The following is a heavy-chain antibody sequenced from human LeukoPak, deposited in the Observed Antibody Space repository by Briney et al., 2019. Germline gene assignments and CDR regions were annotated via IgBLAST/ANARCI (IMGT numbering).Heavy chain of an antibody. CDR1: GFTFSSYA. CDR2: ISYDGSNK. Sequence: GGSLRLSYAASGFTFSSYAMHWVRQAPGKGLEWVAVISYDGSNKYYSDSVKGRFTISRDNSKNALYLQMNSLRAEDTAVYYCASGLLWFGELLYRPPYWGQGTLVTVSS. CDR3: ASGLLWFGELLYRPPY. J-gene: IGHJ4*02. V-gene: IGHV3-30*04. D-gene: IGHD3-10*01.